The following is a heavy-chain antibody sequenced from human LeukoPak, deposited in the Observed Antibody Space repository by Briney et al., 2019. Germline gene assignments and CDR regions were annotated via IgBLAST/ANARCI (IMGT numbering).Heavy chain of an antibody. J-gene: IGHJ3*02. CDR3: ARVSSSGGYYSYDTFNI. CDR2: INPNTGTT. D-gene: IGHD3-22*01. CDR1: GYTFTDYY. Sequence: GASVKVSCKASGYTFTDYYMHWVRQAPGQGLEWMGRINPNTGTTNYAQKFQGRVTMTMDTSINTAYMELSSLRSDDTAVYYCARVSSSGGYYSYDTFNIWGQGTMVTVSS. V-gene: IGHV1-2*06.